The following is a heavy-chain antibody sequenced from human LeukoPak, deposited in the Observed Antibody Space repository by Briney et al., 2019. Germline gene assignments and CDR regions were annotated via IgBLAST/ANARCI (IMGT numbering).Heavy chain of an antibody. Sequence: SVKVSCKASGGTFSSYAISWVRQAPGQGLEWMGGIIPIIGTANYAQKFQGRVTITTDESTSTAYMELSSLRSEDTAVYYCAPQRIGGDPRDDAFDIWGQGTMVTVSS. D-gene: IGHD1-26*01. CDR3: APQRIGGDPRDDAFDI. CDR1: GGTFSSYA. V-gene: IGHV1-69*05. J-gene: IGHJ3*02. CDR2: IIPIIGTA.